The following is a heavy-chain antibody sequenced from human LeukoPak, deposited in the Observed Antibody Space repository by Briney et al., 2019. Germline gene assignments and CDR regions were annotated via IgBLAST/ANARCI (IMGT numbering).Heavy chain of an antibody. Sequence: SGTLSLTCTVSGGSMSSSNRWSWVRQPPGKGLEWIGEIYHSGSTNYNPSLKSRVTISVDTSKNQFSLKRSSVTAADTAVYYCARRDSSSSLIDYWGQGTLVTVSS. D-gene: IGHD6-13*01. V-gene: IGHV4-4*02. J-gene: IGHJ4*02. CDR1: GGSMSSSNR. CDR2: IYHSGST. CDR3: ARRDSSSSLIDY.